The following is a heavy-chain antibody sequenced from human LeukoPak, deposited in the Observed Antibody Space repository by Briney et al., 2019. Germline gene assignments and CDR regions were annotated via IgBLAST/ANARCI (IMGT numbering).Heavy chain of an antibody. CDR1: GYTFTGYY. D-gene: IGHD6-19*01. Sequence: ASVKVSCKASGYTFTGYYMHWVRQATGPGLEWMGWISPNSGGTNYAQKFQGRVTMTRDTSISAAYMELSRLRSDDTAVYYCARKKPSGWNGYAFDIWGQGTMVTVPS. J-gene: IGHJ3*02. CDR3: ARKKPSGWNGYAFDI. CDR2: ISPNSGGT. V-gene: IGHV1-2*02.